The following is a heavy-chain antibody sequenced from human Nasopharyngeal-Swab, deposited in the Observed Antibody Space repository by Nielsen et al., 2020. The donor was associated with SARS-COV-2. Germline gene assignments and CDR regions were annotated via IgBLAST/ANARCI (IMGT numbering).Heavy chain of an antibody. CDR1: GFTFDDYA. CDR3: AKDIGGYYYDSRGFDY. D-gene: IGHD3-22*01. J-gene: IGHJ4*02. Sequence: SLKISCAASGFTFDDYAMHWVRQAPGKGLEWVSGISWNSGSIGYADSVKGRFTISRDNAKNSLYLQMNSLRAEDTALYYCAKDIGGYYYDSRGFDYCGQGTLVTVSS. CDR2: ISWNSGSI. V-gene: IGHV3-9*01.